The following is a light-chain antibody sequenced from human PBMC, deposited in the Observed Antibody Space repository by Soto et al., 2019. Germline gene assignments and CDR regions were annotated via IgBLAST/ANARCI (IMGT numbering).Light chain of an antibody. CDR1: QSVSRY. J-gene: IGKJ5*01. V-gene: IGKV3-11*01. CDR3: QQRYSWIT. CDR2: DAS. Sequence: EIVLTQSPVTLSLSPGERATLSCRTSQSVSRYLAWYQQKPGQAPRLLIYDASDLAPGIPARFSGSGSGTDFTLTISSLETEDFAVYYCQQRYSWITFGQGTRLEIK.